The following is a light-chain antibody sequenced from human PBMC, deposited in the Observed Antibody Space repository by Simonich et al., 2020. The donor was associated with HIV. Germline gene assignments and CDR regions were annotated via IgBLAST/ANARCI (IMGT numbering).Light chain of an antibody. CDR1: QSVLYRSNNKNY. J-gene: IGKJ2*01. CDR2: WES. Sequence: DIVMTQSPDSLAVSLGARATINCKSSQSVLYRSNNKNYLAWYQQKPGQPPKLLSYWESTRESGVPDRFRGSGSETDFTLTISSLQAEDVAVYYCQQYYSSPHTFGQGTRLEIK. CDR3: QQYYSSPHT. V-gene: IGKV4-1*01.